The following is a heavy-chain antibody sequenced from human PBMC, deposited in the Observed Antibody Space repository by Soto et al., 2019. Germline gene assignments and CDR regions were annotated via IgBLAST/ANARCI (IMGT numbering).Heavy chain of an antibody. CDR1: GGSISSSIYY. D-gene: IGHD2-2*01. Sequence: PSETLSLTCTVSGGSISSSIYYWGWIRQPPGKGLEWIGSIYYSGSTYYNPSLKSRVTISVDTSKNQFSLKLSSVTAADTAVYYCARTVVPAAMGGYYYYGMDVWGQGTTVTVSS. J-gene: IGHJ6*02. CDR2: IYYSGST. V-gene: IGHV4-39*01. CDR3: ARTVVPAAMGGYYYYGMDV.